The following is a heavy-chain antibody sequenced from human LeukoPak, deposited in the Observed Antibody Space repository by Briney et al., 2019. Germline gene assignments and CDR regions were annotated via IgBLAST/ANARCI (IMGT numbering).Heavy chain of an antibody. Sequence: PGRSLRLSCAASGFTFSSYAMSWVRQAPGKGLEWASAISGSGGSTYYADSVKGRFTISRDNSKNTLYLQMNSLRAEDTAVYYWAKLAAYYYGSGSLPDYWGQGTLVTVSS. CDR3: AKLAAYYYGSGSLPDY. D-gene: IGHD3-10*01. V-gene: IGHV3-23*01. J-gene: IGHJ4*02. CDR2: ISGSGGST. CDR1: GFTFSSYA.